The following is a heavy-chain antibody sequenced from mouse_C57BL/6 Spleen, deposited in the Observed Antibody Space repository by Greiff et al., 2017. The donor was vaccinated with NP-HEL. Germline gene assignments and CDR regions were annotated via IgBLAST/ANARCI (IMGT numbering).Heavy chain of an antibody. CDR2: IWSDGST. V-gene: IGHV2-6-1*01. Sequence: QVHVKQSGPGLVAPSQSLSITCTVSGFSLTSYGVHWVRQPPGKGLEWLVVIWSDGSTTYNSALKSRLSISKDNAKSQVCLKRNRLQTDDTAMYYCARHGGYAMDYWGQGTSVTVSS. CDR3: ARHGGYAMDY. J-gene: IGHJ4*01. CDR1: GFSLTSYG.